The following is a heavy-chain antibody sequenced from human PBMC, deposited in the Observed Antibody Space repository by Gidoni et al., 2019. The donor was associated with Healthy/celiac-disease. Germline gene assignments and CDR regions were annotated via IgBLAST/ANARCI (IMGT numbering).Heavy chain of an antibody. CDR3: ATWPYTVTHFDY. CDR2: ISSSSSYI. Sequence: EVQLVASGGGLVKPGGSLRLSCAASGFPFSSYSMNWVRQAPGKGLEWVSSISSSSSYIYYADSVKGRFTISRDNAKNSLYLQMNSLRAEDTAVYYCATWPYTVTHFDYWGQGTLVTVSS. J-gene: IGHJ4*02. CDR1: GFPFSSYS. D-gene: IGHD4-17*01. V-gene: IGHV3-21*01.